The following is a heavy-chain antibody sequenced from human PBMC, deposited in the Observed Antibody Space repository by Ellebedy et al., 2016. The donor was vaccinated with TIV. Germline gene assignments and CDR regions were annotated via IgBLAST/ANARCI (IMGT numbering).Heavy chain of an antibody. CDR2: IIPIFGTA. D-gene: IGHD3/OR15-3a*01. CDR1: GGTFSSYA. Sequence: AASVKVSCKASGGTFSSYAISWVRQAPGQGLEWMGGIIPIFGTANYAQKFQGRVTITADESTSTAYMELSSLRSEDTAVYYCARWSGLVENWFDPWGQGTLVTVSS. V-gene: IGHV1-69*13. CDR3: ARWSGLVENWFDP. J-gene: IGHJ5*02.